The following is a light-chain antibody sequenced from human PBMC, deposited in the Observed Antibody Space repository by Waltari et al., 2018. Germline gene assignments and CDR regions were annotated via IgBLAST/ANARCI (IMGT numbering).Light chain of an antibody. CDR3: QQYNSYRT. Sequence: DIQMTQSPSTLSASVGDRVTITCRASQSISSWLAWYQQKPGKAPRLMSYDASRLESGVPSRFSGSGSGTEFTLTISSLQPDDFATYYCQQYNSYRTFGQGTKLGIK. CDR1: QSISSW. J-gene: IGKJ1*01. V-gene: IGKV1-5*01. CDR2: DAS.